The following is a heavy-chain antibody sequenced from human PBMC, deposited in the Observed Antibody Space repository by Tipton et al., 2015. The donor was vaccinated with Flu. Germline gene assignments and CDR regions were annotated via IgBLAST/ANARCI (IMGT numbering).Heavy chain of an antibody. CDR3: AKDHAWGLLYWFDP. D-gene: IGHD2/OR15-2a*01. CDR2: ISGSGGNT. CDR1: GFTFSSYA. V-gene: IGHV3-23*01. Sequence: SLRLSCAASGFTFSSYAMSWVRQAPGKGLEWVSAISGSGGNTHYADSVKGRFTISRDNSKNTLYLQMNSLRVEDTAVYYCAKDHAWGLLYWFDPWGQGTLVTVSS. J-gene: IGHJ5*02.